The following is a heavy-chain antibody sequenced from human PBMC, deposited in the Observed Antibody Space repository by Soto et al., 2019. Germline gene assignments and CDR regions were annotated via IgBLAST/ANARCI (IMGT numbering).Heavy chain of an antibody. CDR1: GFSLNTSGVG. CDR3: TLTPAKARGRPWFDP. CDR2: IYWNDDK. V-gene: IGHV2-5*01. Sequence: QITLKESGPTLVKPTQTLTLTCTFSGFSLNTSGVGVGWIRQPPGKALEWLALIYWNDDKRYRASLKSRLTITKDTSRSQVVLTMTNLDPVDTATYYCTLTPAKARGRPWFDPWGQGILVTVSS. J-gene: IGHJ5*02. D-gene: IGHD3-10*01.